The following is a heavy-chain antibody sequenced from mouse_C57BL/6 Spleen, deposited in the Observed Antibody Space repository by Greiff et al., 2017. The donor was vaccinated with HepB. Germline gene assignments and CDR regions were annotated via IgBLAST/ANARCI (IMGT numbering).Heavy chain of an antibody. CDR1: GFNIKDDY. CDR3: TTDGSSRFDY. CDR2: IDPENGDT. D-gene: IGHD1-1*01. J-gene: IGHJ2*01. Sequence: VQLKESGAELVRPGASVKLSCTASGFNIKDDYMHWVKQRPEQGLEWIGWIDPENGDTEYASKFQGKATITADTSSNTAYLQLSSLTSEDTAVYYCTTDGSSRFDYWGHGTTLTVSS. V-gene: IGHV14-4*01.